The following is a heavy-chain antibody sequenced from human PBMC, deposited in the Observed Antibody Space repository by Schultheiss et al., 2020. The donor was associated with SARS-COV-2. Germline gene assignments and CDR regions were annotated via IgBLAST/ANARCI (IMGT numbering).Heavy chain of an antibody. V-gene: IGHV4-34*01. CDR2: INHSRST. CDR3: ARGYDSSGYYSYYYYGMDV. D-gene: IGHD3-22*01. J-gene: IGHJ6*02. Sequence: SETLSLTCAVYGGSFSGYYWSWIRQPPGKGLEWIGEINHSRSTNYNPSLKSRVTISVDTSKNQFSLKLSSVTAADTAVYYCARGYDSSGYYSYYYYGMDVWGQGTTVTRLL. CDR1: GGSFSGYY.